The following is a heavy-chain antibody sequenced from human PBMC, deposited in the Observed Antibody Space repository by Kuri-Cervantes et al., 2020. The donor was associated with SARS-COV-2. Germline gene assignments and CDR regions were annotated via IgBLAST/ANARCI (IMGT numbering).Heavy chain of an antibody. V-gene: IGHV4-4*07. CDR1: GGSISSSY. Sequence: SETLSLTCTVSGGSISSSYWNWIRQPAGKGLEWIGHIDTSGSTNYNPSLKSRVTMSVDTSKNQFSLKLSSVTAADTAVYYCASLRTGGGPLLDYWGQGTLVTVSS. J-gene: IGHJ4*02. CDR3: ASLRTGGGPLLDY. D-gene: IGHD3-16*01. CDR2: IDTSGST.